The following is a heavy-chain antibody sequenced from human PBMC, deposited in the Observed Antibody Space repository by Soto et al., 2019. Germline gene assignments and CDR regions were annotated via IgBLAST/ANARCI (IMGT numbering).Heavy chain of an antibody. V-gene: IGHV3-48*03. CDR3: ARTRRGLVGYFDY. J-gene: IGHJ4*02. Sequence: EVQLVESGGGLVQPGGSLRLSCAASGFTCSSYEMNWVRQAPGKGLEWGSYISSSGSTIYYADSVKGRFTISRDNAKNSLYLQMNSLRAEDTAVYYCARTRRGLVGYFDYWGQGTLVTVSS. D-gene: IGHD4-17*01. CDR1: GFTCSSYE. CDR2: ISSSGSTI.